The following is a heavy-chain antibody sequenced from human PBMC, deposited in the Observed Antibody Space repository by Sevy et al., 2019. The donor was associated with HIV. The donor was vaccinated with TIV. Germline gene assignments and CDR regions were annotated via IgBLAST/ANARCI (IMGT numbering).Heavy chain of an antibody. CDR1: GYSISSDYY. D-gene: IGHD3-10*01. V-gene: IGHV4-38-2*01. J-gene: IGHJ3*02. Sequence: SETLSLTCAVSGYSISSDYYWGWIRQPPGKGLEWIGSIYHSWSTYYNPSLKSRVTISVDTSKNQFSLKLSSVTAADTAVYYCARGGVIWAFDIWGQGTMVTVPS. CDR2: IYHSWST. CDR3: ARGGVIWAFDI.